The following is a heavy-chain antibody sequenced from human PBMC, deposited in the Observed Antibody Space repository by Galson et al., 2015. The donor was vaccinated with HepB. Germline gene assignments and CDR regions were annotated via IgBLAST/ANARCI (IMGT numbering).Heavy chain of an antibody. D-gene: IGHD1-14*01. V-gene: IGHV1-69*02. CDR3: ARLGYNYYYDY. J-gene: IGHJ4*02. CDR2: IIPILGVT. Sequence: SCKASGTPFSSITINWVRQAPGQGLVWVGRIIPILGVTNYAQKFQGRVTFSADKSTSTVYMELSSLTSDDTAVYYCARLGYNYYYDYWGQGTLVTVSS. CDR1: GTPFSSIT.